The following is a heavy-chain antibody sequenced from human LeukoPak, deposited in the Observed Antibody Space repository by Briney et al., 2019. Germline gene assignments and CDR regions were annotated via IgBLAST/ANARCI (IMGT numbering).Heavy chain of an antibody. CDR2: IKYEGSEK. Sequence: GVSLRLSCAASGFTFTRYWMSWARQAPGKGLEWVANIKYEGSEKYYVDPVKGRFTISRDNAKNSLYLQMNSLRAEDTAVYYCARARMVRGVITLHPFDYWGQGTLVTVSS. V-gene: IGHV3-7*01. D-gene: IGHD3-10*01. J-gene: IGHJ4*02. CDR3: ARARMVRGVITLHPFDY. CDR1: GFTFTRYW.